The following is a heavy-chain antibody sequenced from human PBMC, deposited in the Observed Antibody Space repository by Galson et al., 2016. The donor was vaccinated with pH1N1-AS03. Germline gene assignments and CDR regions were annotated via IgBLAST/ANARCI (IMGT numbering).Heavy chain of an antibody. Sequence: SLRLSCAASGFIFSDYAIYWVRQAPGKGLEFVSGISDTGGRTYYADSVKGRFTISRDNSENTVFLQMGSLSPEDVAVYYCTREWEFTHHYYGMDVWGQGTTVTVSS. D-gene: IGHD1-26*01. J-gene: IGHJ6*02. CDR2: ISDTGGRT. V-gene: IGHV3-64*02. CDR1: GFIFSDYA. CDR3: TREWEFTHHYYGMDV.